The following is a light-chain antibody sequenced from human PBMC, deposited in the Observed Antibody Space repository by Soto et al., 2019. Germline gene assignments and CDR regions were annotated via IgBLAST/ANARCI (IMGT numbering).Light chain of an antibody. J-gene: IGLJ3*02. Sequence: QSVLTQPPSASGSPGQSVTMSCTGTSSDVGGYNYVSWYQQHPGKAPRLMIYEVSKRASGAPDRFSGSKSGYTASLTISELQAEDEADYYCTSFTSSSTWVFGGGTKLTVL. V-gene: IGLV2-8*01. CDR3: TSFTSSSTWV. CDR2: EVS. CDR1: SSDVGGYNY.